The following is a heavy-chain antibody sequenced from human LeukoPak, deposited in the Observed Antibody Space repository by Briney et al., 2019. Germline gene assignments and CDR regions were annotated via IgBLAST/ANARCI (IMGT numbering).Heavy chain of an antibody. CDR2: IYSGGST. J-gene: IGHJ4*02. CDR3: ARDRGSSGWVGFDY. CDR1: GFTVSSNY. D-gene: IGHD6-19*01. Sequence: PGGSLRLSCAASGFTVSSNYMSWVRQAPGKGLEWVSVIYSGGSTYYADSVKGRFTISRDNSKNTLYLQMNSLRAEDTAVYYCARDRGSSGWVGFDYWGQGTLVTVSS. V-gene: IGHV3-53*01.